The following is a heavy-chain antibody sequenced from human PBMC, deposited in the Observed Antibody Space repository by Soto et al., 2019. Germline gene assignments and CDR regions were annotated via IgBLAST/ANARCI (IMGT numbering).Heavy chain of an antibody. Sequence: ASVKVSCKASGGTFSSYTISWVRQAPGQGLEWMGWISTAHSDIGYAQKFQGRVTMTRDTSTSTAFLEVRSLTSDDTALYYCARDLAYIRQYWGQGTLVTVSS. D-gene: IGHD4-17*01. CDR2: ISTAHSDI. J-gene: IGHJ4*02. V-gene: IGHV1-18*01. CDR1: GGTFSSYT. CDR3: ARDLAYIRQY.